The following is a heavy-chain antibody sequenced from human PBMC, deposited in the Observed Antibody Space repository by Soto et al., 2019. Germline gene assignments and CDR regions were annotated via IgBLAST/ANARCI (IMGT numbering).Heavy chain of an antibody. CDR3: TSHSPYDMLRK. CDR1: GFTFSGSA. D-gene: IGHD3-9*01. CDR2: IRSKANSYAT. J-gene: IGHJ4*02. V-gene: IGHV3-73*02. Sequence: EVQLVESGGGLVQPGGSLKLSCEASGFTFSGSAMHWVRQASGKGLEWVGRIRSKANSYATASAASVKGRFSISRDESKNTAYLQMNRLKTEDTAVYYCTSHSPYDMLRKWGQGTQVTVSS.